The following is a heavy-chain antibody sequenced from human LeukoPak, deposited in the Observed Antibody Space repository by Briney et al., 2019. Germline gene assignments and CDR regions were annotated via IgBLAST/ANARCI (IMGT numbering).Heavy chain of an antibody. Sequence: PSGTLSLTCAVSGGSISSSNWWSWVRQPPGKGLEWIGEIYHSGSTNYNPSLKSRVTISVDTSKNQFSLILNSVTAADTAVYYCARDFGVGSGSYHYWGHGTLVTVSS. D-gene: IGHD3-10*01. CDR2: IYHSGST. CDR1: GGSISSSNW. V-gene: IGHV4-4*02. J-gene: IGHJ4*01. CDR3: ARDFGVGSGSYHY.